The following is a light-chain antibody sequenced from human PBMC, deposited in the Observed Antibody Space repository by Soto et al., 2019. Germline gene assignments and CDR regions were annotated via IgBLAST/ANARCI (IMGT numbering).Light chain of an antibody. CDR1: ESVSGSY. CDR2: GAS. V-gene: IGKV3-20*01. Sequence: EVVLTQSPGTLSLSPGERATLSCRASESVSGSYLAWYHQKPGQAPRLLIYGASSRATGIPDRFSGSGSGTDFTLTITRLEPEDFAVYYCQQYGHSPITFGQGTRLENK. J-gene: IGKJ5*01. CDR3: QQYGHSPIT.